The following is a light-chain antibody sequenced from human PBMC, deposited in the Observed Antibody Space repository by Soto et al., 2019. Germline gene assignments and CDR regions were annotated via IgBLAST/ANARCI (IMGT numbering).Light chain of an antibody. CDR1: SGHSSYA. CDR3: QTWGTGIQV. J-gene: IGLJ3*02. Sequence: QSVLTQSPSASASLGASVKLTCTLSSGHSSYAIAWHQQQPEKGPRYLMKLNSDGSHSKGDGIPDRFSGSSSGAVCYLTISSLQSEDEADYYCQTWGTGIQVFGGGTKVTVL. CDR2: LNSDGSH. V-gene: IGLV4-69*01.